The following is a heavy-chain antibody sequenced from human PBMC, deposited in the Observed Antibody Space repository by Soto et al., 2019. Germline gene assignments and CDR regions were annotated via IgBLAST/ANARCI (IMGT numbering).Heavy chain of an antibody. Sequence: GESLKISCKGSGYSFTSYWIVWVRQMPGKGLEWMGIIYPGNSDTRYSPSFQGQVTISADKSISTAYLQWSSLKASDTAMYYCARRLGYCSSTSCYESADYWGQGTLVTVSS. V-gene: IGHV5-51*01. D-gene: IGHD2-2*01. CDR2: IYPGNSDT. CDR1: GYSFTSYW. J-gene: IGHJ4*02. CDR3: ARRLGYCSSTSCYESADY.